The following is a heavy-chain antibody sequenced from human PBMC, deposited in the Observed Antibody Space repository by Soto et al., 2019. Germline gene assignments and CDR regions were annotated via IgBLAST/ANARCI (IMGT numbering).Heavy chain of an antibody. CDR3: AGGIAARPLGY. CDR2: IYHSGST. V-gene: IGHV4-30-2*01. D-gene: IGHD6-6*01. J-gene: IGHJ4*02. CDR1: GGSISSGGSF. Sequence: QLQLQESGSGLVKPSQTLSLTCAVSGGSISSGGSFWSWIRQPPGKGLEWIGYIYHSGSTYYNPSLKGRVTISVHRSKNQLSLKLSSVTAADTAEYYCAGGIAARPLGYWGQGTLVTVSS.